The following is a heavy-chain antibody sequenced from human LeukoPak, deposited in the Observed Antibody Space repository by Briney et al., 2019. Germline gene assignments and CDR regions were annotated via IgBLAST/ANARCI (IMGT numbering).Heavy chain of an antibody. CDR3: AKVEQQRLVPSYYFDY. Sequence: PGGSLRLSCAASGFTFSSSYSMNWVGQAPGKGLEWVSAISGSGGSTYYADSVKGRFTISRDNSKNTLYLQMNSLRAEDTAVYYCAKVEQQRLVPSYYFDYWGQGTLVTVSS. D-gene: IGHD6-13*01. J-gene: IGHJ4*02. CDR1: GFTFSSSYS. V-gene: IGHV3-23*01. CDR2: ISGSGGST.